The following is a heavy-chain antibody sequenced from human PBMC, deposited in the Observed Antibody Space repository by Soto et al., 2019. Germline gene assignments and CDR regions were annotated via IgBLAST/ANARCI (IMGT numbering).Heavy chain of an antibody. Sequence: PSETLSLTCTVSGGSISSYYWSWIRQPPGKGLEWIGYIYYSGSTNYSPSLKSRVTISVDTSKNQFSLKLSSVTAADTAVYYCARNPLIPSPLGYYFDYWGQGTLVTVSS. J-gene: IGHJ4*02. CDR2: IYYSGST. V-gene: IGHV4-59*01. D-gene: IGHD3-16*01. CDR1: GGSISSYY. CDR3: ARNPLIPSPLGYYFDY.